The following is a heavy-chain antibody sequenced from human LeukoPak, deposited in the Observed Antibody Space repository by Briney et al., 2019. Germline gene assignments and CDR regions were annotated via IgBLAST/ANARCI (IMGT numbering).Heavy chain of an antibody. D-gene: IGHD2-21*02. CDR2: IYYSGST. J-gene: IGHJ3*02. Sequence: SETLSLTCTVSGGSISSSSYYWGWIRQPPGKGLEWIGSIYYSGSTYYNPSLKSRVTISVDTSKNQFSLKLSSVTAADTAVYYCARDLVGYCGGDCHSDDAFDIWGQGTMVTVSS. CDR3: ARDLVGYCGGDCHSDDAFDI. V-gene: IGHV4-39*07. CDR1: GGSISSSSYY.